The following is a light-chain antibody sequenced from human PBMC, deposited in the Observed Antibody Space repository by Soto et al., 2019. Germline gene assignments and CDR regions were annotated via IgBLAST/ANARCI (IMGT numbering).Light chain of an antibody. CDR3: QQSYSTPRT. CDR1: RSISSY. Sequence: DIQMTQSPSSLSASVGDRVTITCRASRSISSYLNWYQQKPGKAPKLLIYAASSLQSWVPSRFSGSGSGTDITLTISSLQPQDFATYYCQQSYSTPRTFGPGTKVYIK. V-gene: IGKV1-39*01. J-gene: IGKJ3*01. CDR2: AAS.